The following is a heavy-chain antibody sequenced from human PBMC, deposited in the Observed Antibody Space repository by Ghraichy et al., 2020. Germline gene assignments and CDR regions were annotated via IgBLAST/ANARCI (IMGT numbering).Heavy chain of an antibody. CDR3: AKGGDILTGYPDDYYYYGMDV. CDR1: GFTFSSYA. J-gene: IGHJ6*02. CDR2: ISGSGGST. D-gene: IGHD3-9*01. V-gene: IGHV3-23*01. Sequence: GGSLRLSCAASGFTFSSYAMSWVRQAPGKGLEWVSAISGSGGSTYYADSVKGRFTISRDNSKNTLYLQMNSLRAEDTAVYYCAKGGDILTGYPDDYYYYGMDVWGQGTTVTVSS.